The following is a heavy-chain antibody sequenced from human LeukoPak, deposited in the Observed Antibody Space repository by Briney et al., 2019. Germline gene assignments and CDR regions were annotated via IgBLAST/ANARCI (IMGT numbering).Heavy chain of an antibody. Sequence: PGGSLRLSCAASGFTFSSYGMHWVRQAPGKGLEWVAVISYDGSNKYYADSVKGRFTISRDNSKNTLYLQMNSLRAEDTAVYYCAKDLRPYGDYPDYWGQGTLVTVSS. D-gene: IGHD4-17*01. CDR3: AKDLRPYGDYPDY. J-gene: IGHJ4*02. CDR2: ISYDGSNK. V-gene: IGHV3-30*18. CDR1: GFTFSSYG.